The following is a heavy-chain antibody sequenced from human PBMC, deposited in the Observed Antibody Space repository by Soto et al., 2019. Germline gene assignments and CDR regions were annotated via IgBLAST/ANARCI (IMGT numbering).Heavy chain of an antibody. CDR1: GGTFSSYA. CDR2: IIPIFGTA. V-gene: IGHV1-69*13. J-gene: IGHJ3*02. D-gene: IGHD3-22*01. Sequence: SVKVSCKASGGTFSSYAISWVRQAPGQGLEWMGGIIPIFGTANYAQKFQGRVTITADESTSTAYMGLSSLRSEDTAVYYCAREKDSSGYYSSDAFDIWGQGTMVTVSS. CDR3: AREKDSSGYYSSDAFDI.